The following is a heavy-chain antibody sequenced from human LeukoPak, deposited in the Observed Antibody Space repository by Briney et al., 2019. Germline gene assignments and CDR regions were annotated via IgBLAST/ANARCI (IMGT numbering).Heavy chain of an antibody. V-gene: IGHV4-39*01. CDR1: GGSINSRSYY. J-gene: IGHJ5*02. CDR2: IYYSGST. CDR3: ARRVSAVDLGRFDP. Sequence: SETLSLTCTVSGGSINSRSYYWVWIRQPPGEGLEWIGNIYYSGSTYYNPSLKSRVTISVDASKNQFSLKLSSVTAADTAVYYCARRVSAVDLGRFDPWGQGALVTVSS. D-gene: IGHD5/OR15-5a*01.